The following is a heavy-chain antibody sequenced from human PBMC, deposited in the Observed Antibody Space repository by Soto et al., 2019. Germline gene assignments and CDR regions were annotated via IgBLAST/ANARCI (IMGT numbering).Heavy chain of an antibody. Sequence: QVQLVQSGAEVKKPGSSVKVSCKARGGTFSIYGINWVRQAPGQGLEWMGRIIPVFGSANYAQRFQVRVTIIANESTSSFYMEGSKLTAVDTAVYYYACGKSDMANMNYFDSWGQATLVTVSS. V-gene: IGHV1-69*18. CDR2: IIPVFGSA. J-gene: IGHJ4*02. CDR3: ACGKSDMANMNYFDS. CDR1: GGTFSIYG. D-gene: IGHD5-12*01.